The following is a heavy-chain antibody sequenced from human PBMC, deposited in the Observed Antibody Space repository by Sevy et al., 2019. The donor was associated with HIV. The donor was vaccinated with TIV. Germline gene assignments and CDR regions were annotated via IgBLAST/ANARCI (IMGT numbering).Heavy chain of an antibody. CDR1: GFTFSGSA. J-gene: IGHJ4*02. D-gene: IGHD2-15*01. CDR2: IKNKGNNYAT. Sequence: GGSLRLSCAASGFTFSGSAMHWVRQASGKGLEWIGRIKNKGNNYATAYGASVKGRFTISRDDSKNTAYLQMNSLKTEDTAMYYCARHYIDCSGGCCSSDYFDYWGQGTLVTVSS. CDR3: ARHYIDCSGGCCSSDYFDY. V-gene: IGHV3-73*01.